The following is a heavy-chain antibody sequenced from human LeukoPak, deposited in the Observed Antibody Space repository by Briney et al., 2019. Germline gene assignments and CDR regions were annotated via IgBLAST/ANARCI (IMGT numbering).Heavy chain of an antibody. CDR3: ASSRSDFWSGYHQVQFDY. J-gene: IGHJ4*02. V-gene: IGHV1-69*04. CDR2: IIPILGIA. CDR1: GGTFSSYA. Sequence: SVKVSCKASGGTFSSYAIRWVRQAPGQGLEWMGRIIPILGIANYAQKFQGRVTITADKSTSTAYMELSSLRSEDTAVYYCASSRSDFWSGYHQVQFDYWGQGTLVTVSS. D-gene: IGHD3-3*01.